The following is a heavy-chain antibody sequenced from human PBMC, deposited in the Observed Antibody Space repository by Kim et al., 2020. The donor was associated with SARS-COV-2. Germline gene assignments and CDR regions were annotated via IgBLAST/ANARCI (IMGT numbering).Heavy chain of an antibody. V-gene: IGHV3-48*02. CDR2: ISSSSSTI. J-gene: IGHJ6*02. Sequence: GGSLRLSCAASGFTFSSYSMNWVRQAPGKGLEWVSYISSSSSTIYYADSVKGRFTISRDNAKNSLYLQMNSLRDEDTAVYYCARTPMIAVLKEIYYYYGMDVWGQGTTVTVSS. CDR3: ARTPMIAVLKEIYYYYGMDV. CDR1: GFTFSSYS. D-gene: IGHD3-22*01.